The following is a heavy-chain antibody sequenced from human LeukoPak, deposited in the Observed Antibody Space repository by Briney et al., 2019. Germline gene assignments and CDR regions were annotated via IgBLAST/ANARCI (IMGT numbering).Heavy chain of an antibody. CDR1: GGSISSSGYY. CDR3: ARLSWFGELLSFYFDY. J-gene: IGHJ4*02. V-gene: IGHV4-39*01. D-gene: IGHD3-10*01. CDR2: INHSGST. Sequence: SETLSLTCTVSGGSISSSGYYWGWIRQPPGKGLEWIGEINHSGSTNYNPSLKSRVTISVDTSKNQFSLKLSSVTAADTAVYYCARLSWFGELLSFYFDYWGQGTLVTVSS.